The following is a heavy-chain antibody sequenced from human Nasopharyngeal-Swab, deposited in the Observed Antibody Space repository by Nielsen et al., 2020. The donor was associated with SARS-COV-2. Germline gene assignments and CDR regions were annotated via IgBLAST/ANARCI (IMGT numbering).Heavy chain of an antibody. Sequence: GESLKISCAASGFTFSSYSMNWVRQAPGKGLEWVSSISSSSSYIYYADSVKGRFTISRDNAKNSLYPQMNSLRAEDTAVYYCARDVGLGSFDYWGQGTLVTVSS. J-gene: IGHJ4*02. D-gene: IGHD2-15*01. CDR1: GFTFSSYS. CDR2: ISSSSSYI. CDR3: ARDVGLGSFDY. V-gene: IGHV3-21*01.